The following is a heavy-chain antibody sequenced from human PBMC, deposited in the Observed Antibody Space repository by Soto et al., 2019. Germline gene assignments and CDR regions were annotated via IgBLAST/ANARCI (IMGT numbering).Heavy chain of an antibody. Sequence: ASVKVACKASGYTFTSYGISWVRQAPGQGLEWMGWISAYNGNTNYAQKLQGRVTMTTDTSTSTAYMELRSLRSDDTAVYYCARQYVVVPAARRNNWFDPWGQGTLVTVSS. D-gene: IGHD2-2*01. CDR3: ARQYVVVPAARRNNWFDP. J-gene: IGHJ5*02. V-gene: IGHV1-18*01. CDR1: GYTFTSYG. CDR2: ISAYNGNT.